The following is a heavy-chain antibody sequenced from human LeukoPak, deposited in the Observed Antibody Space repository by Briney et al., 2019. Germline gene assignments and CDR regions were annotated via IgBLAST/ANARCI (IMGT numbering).Heavy chain of an antibody. J-gene: IGHJ4*02. CDR1: GLTFSSYS. D-gene: IGHD3-10*01. V-gene: IGHV3-21*01. CDR2: ISSSSNYI. Sequence: GGSLRLSCAASGLTFSSYSMDWVRQAPGKGLEWVSSISSSSNYIYYADSVKGRFTISRDNAKNSLYLQMNSLRAEDTAVYYCARVPHAMVRGVIITEFYFDYWGQGTLVTVSS. CDR3: ARVPHAMVRGVIITEFYFDY.